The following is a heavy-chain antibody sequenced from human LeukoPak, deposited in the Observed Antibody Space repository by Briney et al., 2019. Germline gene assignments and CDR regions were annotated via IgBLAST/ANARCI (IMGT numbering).Heavy chain of an antibody. CDR3: ARELGIVGVRARDY. V-gene: IGHV3-33*01. CDR1: GFTFSSCG. Sequence: QPGRSLRLSCAASGFTFSSCGMHWVRQAPGKGLEWVAVIWYDGSNKYYADSVKGRFTISRDNSKNTLYLQMNSLRAEDTAVYYCARELGIVGVRARDYWGQGTLVTVSS. J-gene: IGHJ4*02. D-gene: IGHD1-26*01. CDR2: IWYDGSNK.